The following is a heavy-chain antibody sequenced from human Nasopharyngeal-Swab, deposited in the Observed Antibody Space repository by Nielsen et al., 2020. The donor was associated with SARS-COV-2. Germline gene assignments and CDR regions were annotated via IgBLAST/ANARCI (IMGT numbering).Heavy chain of an antibody. CDR2: IYYSGST. CDR3: ARVRGGIAVAGTRDAFEI. V-gene: IGHV4-59*01. Sequence: GSLRLSCTVSGGSISSYYWSWIRQPPGKGLEWIGYIYYSGSTNYNPSLKSRVTISVDTSKNQFSLKLSSVTAADTAVYYCARVRGGIAVAGTRDAFEIWGQGTMVTVSS. J-gene: IGHJ3*02. CDR1: GGSISSYY. D-gene: IGHD6-19*01.